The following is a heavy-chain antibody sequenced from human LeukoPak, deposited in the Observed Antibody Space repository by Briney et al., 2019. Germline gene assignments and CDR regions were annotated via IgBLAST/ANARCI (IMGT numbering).Heavy chain of an antibody. V-gene: IGHV4-34*01. CDR1: GRSFSGYY. CDR2: INHSGGT. Sequence: TSETLSLTCAVYGRSFSGYYWSWIRQPPGKGLEWIGEINHSGGTNYNPSLKSRVTISVGTSKNQFSLKLSSVTPEDTAVYYCARVSYDSSGYVGSFDAFDIWGPGTMVTVSS. D-gene: IGHD3-22*01. J-gene: IGHJ3*02. CDR3: ARVSYDSSGYVGSFDAFDI.